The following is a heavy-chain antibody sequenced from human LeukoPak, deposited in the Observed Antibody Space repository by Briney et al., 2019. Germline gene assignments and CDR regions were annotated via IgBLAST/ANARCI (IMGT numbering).Heavy chain of an antibody. V-gene: IGHV4-30-4*01. CDR1: GASISGSNYY. CDR3: ARLTQGWVCSSTGCSSDV. D-gene: IGHD2-2*01. J-gene: IGHJ6*02. CDR2: IYHSGYT. Sequence: SQTLSLTCTVSGASISGSNYYWSWIRQPPGKGLEWIGYIYHSGYTYYNPSLNSRLAISVDTSKNQFSLKLISVTVADTAVYYCARLTQGWVCSSTGCSSDVWGQGTTVTVSS.